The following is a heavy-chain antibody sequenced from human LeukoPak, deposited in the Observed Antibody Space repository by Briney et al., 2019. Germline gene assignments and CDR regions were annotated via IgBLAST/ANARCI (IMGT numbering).Heavy chain of an antibody. J-gene: IGHJ4*02. CDR1: GFTFSSYA. Sequence: GGSLRLSCAASGFTFSSYAMSWVRQAPGKGLEWVSSISSSASYTNYAGSVKGRFTISRDNAKNSLSLQMSSLRAEDTAVYYCARDLGQWQWLVPFDSWGQGTLVTVSS. CDR3: ARDLGQWQWLVPFDS. CDR2: ISSSASYT. D-gene: IGHD6-19*01. V-gene: IGHV3-21*01.